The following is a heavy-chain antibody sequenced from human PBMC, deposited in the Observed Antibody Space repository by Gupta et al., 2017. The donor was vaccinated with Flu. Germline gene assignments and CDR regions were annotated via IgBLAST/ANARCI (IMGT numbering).Heavy chain of an antibody. CDR2: ISGSGGST. CDR3: AKVSSGWPPGGGY. CDR1: GFTFSSYA. V-gene: IGHV3-23*01. Sequence: EVQLLESGGGVVQPGGCPRFPWAASGFTFSSYAMSWARQAPGKGLEWVSAISGSGGSTYYADSVKGRFTISRDNSKNTLYLQMNSLRAEDTAVYYCAKVSSGWPPGGGYWGQGTLVTVSS. D-gene: IGHD6-19*01. J-gene: IGHJ4*02.